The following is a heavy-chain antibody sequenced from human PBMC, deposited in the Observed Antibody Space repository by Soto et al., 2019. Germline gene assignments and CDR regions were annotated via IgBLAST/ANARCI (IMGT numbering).Heavy chain of an antibody. D-gene: IGHD1-26*01. CDR1: GYTFTSYG. V-gene: IGHV1-18*04. CDR3: ARDQLSQANILGAYYYYGMDV. Sequence: ASVKVSCKASGYTFTSYGISWVRQAPGQGLEWMGWISAYNGNTNYAQKLQGRVTMTTDTSTSTAYMELRSLRSDDTAVYYCARDQLSQANILGAYYYYGMDVWGQGTTVTVS. J-gene: IGHJ6*02. CDR2: ISAYNGNT.